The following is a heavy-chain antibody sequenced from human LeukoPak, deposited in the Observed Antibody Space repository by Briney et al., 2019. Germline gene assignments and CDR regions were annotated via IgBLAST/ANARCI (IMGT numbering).Heavy chain of an antibody. CDR3: ARESAAMTDADSGPTGYFDY. V-gene: IGHV4-59*01. D-gene: IGHD2-2*01. J-gene: IGHJ4*02. Sequence: SETLSLTCTVSGGSISSYYWSWIRQPPGKGLEWIGYIYYSGSTNYNPSLKSRVTISVDTSKNQFSLKLSSVTAADTAVYYCARESAAMTDADSGPTGYFDYWGQGTLVTVSS. CDR1: GGSISSYY. CDR2: IYYSGST.